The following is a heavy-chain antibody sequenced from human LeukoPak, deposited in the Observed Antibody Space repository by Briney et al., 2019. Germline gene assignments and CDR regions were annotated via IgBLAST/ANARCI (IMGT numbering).Heavy chain of an antibody. V-gene: IGHV1-2*02. CDR1: GGSFSSYA. Sequence: GASVKVSCKASGGSFSSYAMSWVRQAPGQGLEWMGWINPNSGGTNYAQKFQGRVTMTRDTSISTAYMELSRLRSDDTAVYYCARTDFEEFLGYYYMDVWGKGTTVTISS. J-gene: IGHJ6*03. CDR3: ARTDFEEFLGYYYMDV. CDR2: INPNSGGT. D-gene: IGHD3-9*01.